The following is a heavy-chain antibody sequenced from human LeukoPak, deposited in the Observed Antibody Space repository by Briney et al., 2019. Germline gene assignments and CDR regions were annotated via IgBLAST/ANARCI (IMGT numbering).Heavy chain of an antibody. CDR1: GFTFSSYA. J-gene: IGHJ5*02. Sequence: GGSLRLSCAASGFTFSSYAMHWVRRAPGKGLEWVAVISYDGSNKYYADSVKGRFTISRDNSKNTLYLQMNSLRAEDTAVYYCARDALRITMVRGVIGRDNWFDPWGQGTLVTVSS. CDR3: ARDALRITMVRGVIGRDNWFDP. V-gene: IGHV3-30-3*01. CDR2: ISYDGSNK. D-gene: IGHD3-10*01.